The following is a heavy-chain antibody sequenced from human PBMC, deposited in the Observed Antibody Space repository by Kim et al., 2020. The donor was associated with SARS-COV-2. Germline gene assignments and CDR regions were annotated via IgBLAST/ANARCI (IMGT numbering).Heavy chain of an antibody. D-gene: IGHD3-10*01. J-gene: IGHJ5*02. Sequence: GGSLRLSCAASGFTFSSYGMHWVRQAPGKGLEWVAVIWYDGSNKYYADSVKGRFTISRDNSKNTLYLQMNSLRAEDTPVYYCARAGAYGSGSYYNGQLGFDPWGQGTLVTVSS. V-gene: IGHV3-33*08. CDR2: IWYDGSNK. CDR3: ARAGAYGSGSYYNGQLGFDP. CDR1: GFTFSSYG.